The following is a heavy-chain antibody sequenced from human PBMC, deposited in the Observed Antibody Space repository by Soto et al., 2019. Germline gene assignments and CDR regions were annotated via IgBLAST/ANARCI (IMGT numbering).Heavy chain of an antibody. CDR1: GVSVTSYT. D-gene: IGHD2-21*02. V-gene: IGHV4-4*07. CDR3: ARDGMTTGDT. CDR2: VFSSVSA. Sequence: QLQLQESGPGQVRPSETLSLTCIVSGVSVTSYTLSWVRQPANKGLEWIGRVFSSVSATYNPSLKSRVSISMDTAENRISLKLDSVTAADAGVYFCARDGMTTGDTWGPGTLVTVSS. J-gene: IGHJ4*02.